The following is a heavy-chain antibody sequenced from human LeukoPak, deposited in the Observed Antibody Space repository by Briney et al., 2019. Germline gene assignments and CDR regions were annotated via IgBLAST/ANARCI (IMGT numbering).Heavy chain of an antibody. J-gene: IGHJ6*02. CDR1: GGSFSNYY. V-gene: IGHV4-4*07. Sequence: KTSETLSLTCTVSGGSFSNYYWSWIRQPAGKGLEWIGRIYTSGSTNYNPSVKSRVTMSVDTSNNQFSLKLTSVTAADAAVYYCARQPPQYYGMDVWGQGTTVTVSS. CDR3: ARQPPQYYGMDV. D-gene: IGHD1-14*01. CDR2: IYTSGST.